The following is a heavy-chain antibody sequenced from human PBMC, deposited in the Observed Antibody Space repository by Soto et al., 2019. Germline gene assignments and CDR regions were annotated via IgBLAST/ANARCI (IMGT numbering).Heavy chain of an antibody. V-gene: IGHV3-48*02. CDR1: GFTFINYN. J-gene: IGHJ6*02. CDR3: ARDCGKGYGMDV. Sequence: GGSLRLSCAASGFTFINYNMNWVRQAPGKGLEWVSYISSRGSTIYYADSVKGRFTISRDNARNSLYLQMNSLRYEDTAVYYCARDCGKGYGMDVWGQGTTVTVSS. CDR2: ISSRGSTI.